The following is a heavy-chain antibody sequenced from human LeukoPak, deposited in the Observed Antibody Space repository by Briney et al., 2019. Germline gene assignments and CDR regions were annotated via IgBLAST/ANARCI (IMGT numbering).Heavy chain of an antibody. J-gene: IGHJ6*03. CDR2: IRSKAYGGTT. Sequence: GGSLRLSCTASGFTFGDYAMSWFRQAPGKGLEWVGFIRSKAYGGTTEYAASVKGRFTISRDDSKSIAYLQMNSLKTEDTAVYYCTRLGVWDYYYYYMDVWGKGTTVTVSS. CDR3: TRLGVWDYYYYYMDV. V-gene: IGHV3-49*03. CDR1: GFTFGDYA. D-gene: IGHD3-16*01.